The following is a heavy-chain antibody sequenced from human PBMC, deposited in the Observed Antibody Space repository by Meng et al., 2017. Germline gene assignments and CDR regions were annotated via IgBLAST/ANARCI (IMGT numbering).Heavy chain of an antibody. CDR3: ARDHGSGWYGAFDI. V-gene: IGHV3-74*01. Sequence: GESLKISCAASGFTFSSYWMHWVRQAPGKGLVWVSRINSDGSSTSYADSVKGRFTISRDNAENTLYLQMNSLRAEDTAVYYCARDHGSGWYGAFDIWGQGTMVTVSS. D-gene: IGHD6-19*01. CDR2: INSDGSST. J-gene: IGHJ3*02. CDR1: GFTFSSYW.